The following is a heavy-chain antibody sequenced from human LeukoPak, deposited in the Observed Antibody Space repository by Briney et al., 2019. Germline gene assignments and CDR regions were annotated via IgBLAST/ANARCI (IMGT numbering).Heavy chain of an antibody. D-gene: IGHD4-17*01. CDR2: IYTSGST. J-gene: IGHJ5*02. Sequence: PSETLSLTCTVSGGSINIYYWSWIRQPAGKGLEWIGRIYTSGSTNYNPSLKTRVTMSVDTSKNQFSLKLSSVTAADTAVYYCARGPLTVTRGFDPWGQGTLVTVSS. CDR1: GGSINIYY. CDR3: ARGPLTVTRGFDP. V-gene: IGHV4-4*07.